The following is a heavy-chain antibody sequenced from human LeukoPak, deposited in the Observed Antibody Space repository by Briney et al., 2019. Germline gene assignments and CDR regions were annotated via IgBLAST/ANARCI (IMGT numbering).Heavy chain of an antibody. Sequence: GGSLRLSCAASGLTFSSYRMNWVRQAPGKGLEWVSSISSSSSYIYYADSVKGRFTISRDNAKNSLYLQMNSLRAEDTAVYYCARIIAAGSSDYWGQGTLVTVSS. CDR1: GLTFSSYR. V-gene: IGHV3-21*01. CDR2: ISSSSSYI. J-gene: IGHJ4*02. D-gene: IGHD6-13*01. CDR3: ARIIAAGSSDY.